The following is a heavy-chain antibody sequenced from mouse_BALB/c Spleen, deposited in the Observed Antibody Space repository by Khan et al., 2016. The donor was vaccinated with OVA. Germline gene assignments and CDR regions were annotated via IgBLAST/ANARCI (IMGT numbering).Heavy chain of an antibody. Sequence: VQLQESGPGLVQPSQSLSITCTVSGFSLSTYGVHWVRQSPGKGLEWVGVIWSGGSTDYNAAFISRLSISKDNSKSQVFFKMNSLQVNDTAIYYCARNYDYDEGLAYWGQGTLVTVSA. CDR2: IWSGGST. D-gene: IGHD2-4*01. CDR3: ARNYDYDEGLAY. CDR1: GFSLSTYG. V-gene: IGHV2-2*02. J-gene: IGHJ3*01.